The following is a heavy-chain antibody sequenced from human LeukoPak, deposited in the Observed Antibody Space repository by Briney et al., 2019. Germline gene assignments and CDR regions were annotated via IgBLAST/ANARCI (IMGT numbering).Heavy chain of an antibody. CDR1: GGTFSSYA. CDR2: ISAYNGNT. CDR3: ARDVVVVPAADYYYYGMDV. J-gene: IGHJ6*02. V-gene: IGHV1-18*01. Sequence: ASVKVSCKASGGTFSSYAISWVRQAPGRGLEWMGWISAYNGNTNYAQKLQGRVTMTTDTSTSTAYMELRSLRSDDTAVYYCARDVVVVPAADYYYYGMDVWGQGTTVTVSS. D-gene: IGHD2-2*01.